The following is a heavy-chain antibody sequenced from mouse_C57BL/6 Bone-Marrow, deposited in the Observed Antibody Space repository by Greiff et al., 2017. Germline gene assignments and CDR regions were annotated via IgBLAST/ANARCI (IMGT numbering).Heavy chain of an antibody. Sequence: VQGVESGAELARPGASVKLSCKASGYTFTSYGISWVKQRTGQGLEWIGEIYPRSGNTYYNEKFKGKATLTADKSSSTAYMELRSLTSEDSAVYFCAREDYGSSYRGYYYAMDYWGQGTSVTVSS. CDR1: GYTFTSYG. CDR3: AREDYGSSYRGYYYAMDY. CDR2: IYPRSGNT. J-gene: IGHJ4*01. D-gene: IGHD1-1*01. V-gene: IGHV1-81*01.